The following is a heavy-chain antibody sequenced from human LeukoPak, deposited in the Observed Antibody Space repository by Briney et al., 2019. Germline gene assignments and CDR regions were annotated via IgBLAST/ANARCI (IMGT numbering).Heavy chain of an antibody. CDR2: ISGSGGST. Sequence: GGSLRLSCAASGFTFSSYAMGWVRQAPGKGLEWVSAISGSGGSTYYADSVKGRFTISRDNSKNTLYLQMNSLRAEDTAVYYCAKGDGGYMNFDYWGQGTLVTVSS. CDR1: GFTFSSYA. D-gene: IGHD6-25*01. V-gene: IGHV3-23*01. J-gene: IGHJ4*02. CDR3: AKGDGGYMNFDY.